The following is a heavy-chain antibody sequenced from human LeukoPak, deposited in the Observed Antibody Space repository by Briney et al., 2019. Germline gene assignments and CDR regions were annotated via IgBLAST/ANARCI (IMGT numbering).Heavy chain of an antibody. D-gene: IGHD1-26*01. CDR2: IKSKTDGGTT. CDR3: TTDSQILSGSYH. Sequence: PGGSLRLSWAASGFTFSNAWMSWVRQAPGKGLEWVGRIKSKTDGGTTDYAAPVKGRFTISRDDSKNTLYLQMNSLKTEDTAVYYCTTDSQILSGSYHWGQGTLVTVSS. J-gene: IGHJ5*02. V-gene: IGHV3-15*01. CDR1: GFTFSNAW.